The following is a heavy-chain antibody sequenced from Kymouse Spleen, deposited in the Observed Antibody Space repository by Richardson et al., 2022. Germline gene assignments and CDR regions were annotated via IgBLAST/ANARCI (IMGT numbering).Heavy chain of an antibody. CDR2: INSDGSST. D-gene: IGHD6-19*01. V-gene: IGHV3-74*01. Sequence: EVQLVESGGGLVQPGGSLRLSCAASGFTFSSYWMHWVRQAPGKGLVWVSRINSDGSSTSYADSVKGRFTISRDNAKNTLYLQMNSLRAEDTAVYYCARGVAVAGTSGSSFDYWGQGTLVTVSS. J-gene: IGHJ4*02. CDR3: ARGVAVAGTSGSSFDY. CDR1: GFTFSSYW.